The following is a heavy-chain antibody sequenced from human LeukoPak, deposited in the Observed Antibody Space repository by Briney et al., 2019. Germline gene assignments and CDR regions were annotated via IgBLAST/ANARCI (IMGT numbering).Heavy chain of an antibody. CDR1: GGSISSSSYY. J-gene: IGHJ5*02. CDR2: IYYSGST. D-gene: IGHD2-8*01. V-gene: IGHV4-39*07. Sequence: SETLSLTCTVSGGSISSSSYYWGWIRQPPGKGLEWIGSIYYSGSTYYNPSLKSRVTISVDTSKNQFSLKLSSVTAADTAVYYCARETILCTNGVCYKRTFDPWGQGTLVTVSS. CDR3: ARETILCTNGVCYKRTFDP.